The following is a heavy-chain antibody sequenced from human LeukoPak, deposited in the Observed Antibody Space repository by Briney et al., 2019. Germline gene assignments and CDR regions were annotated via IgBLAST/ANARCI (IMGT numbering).Heavy chain of an antibody. CDR1: GFTFSSYG. J-gene: IGHJ4*02. V-gene: IGHV3-48*03. D-gene: IGHD2-21*01. CDR2: ISSSGSSI. Sequence: PGGSLRLSCAASGFTFSSYGMNWVRQAPGKGLEWVSYISSSGSSIYYADSVKGRFTISRDNAKNSLYLQMNSLRAEDTAVYYCARERLTCGGDCYDCWGQGALVTVSS. CDR3: ARERLTCGGDCYDC.